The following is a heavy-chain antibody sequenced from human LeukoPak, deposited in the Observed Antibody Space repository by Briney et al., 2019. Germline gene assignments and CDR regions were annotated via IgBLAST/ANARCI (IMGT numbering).Heavy chain of an antibody. Sequence: GGPLTLSCAASGFTYNDYAMLGLRQAPGGGLEWVSSISSSSAYIYYADSVKGRFTISRDNAKNSVSLQMNSLRAEDTAVYYCARIFRYQLVDYYALDVWGQGTTVTVSS. CDR1: GFTYNDYA. J-gene: IGHJ6*02. V-gene: IGHV3-21*01. CDR3: ARIFRYQLVDYYALDV. D-gene: IGHD2-2*01. CDR2: ISSSSAYI.